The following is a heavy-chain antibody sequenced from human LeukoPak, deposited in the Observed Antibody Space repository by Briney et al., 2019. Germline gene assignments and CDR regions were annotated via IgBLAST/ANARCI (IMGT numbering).Heavy chain of an antibody. CDR3: ARTPKRKWLPGYFDF. V-gene: IGHV4-39*02. Sequence: SETLSLTCTVSGGSISSSSYYWGWIRQPPGKGLEWIGSIYYSGSISYNPSLKSRVTVSVDTSKNHVSLKLSSVTAADTAVYYCARTPKRKWLPGYFDFWGQGTLVTVSS. CDR2: IYYSGSI. D-gene: IGHD6-19*01. CDR1: GGSISSSSYY. J-gene: IGHJ4*02.